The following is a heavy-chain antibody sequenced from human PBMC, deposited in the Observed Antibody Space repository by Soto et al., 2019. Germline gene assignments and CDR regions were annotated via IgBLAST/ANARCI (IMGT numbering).Heavy chain of an antibody. CDR3: ARERSAAGTGWFDP. D-gene: IGHD6-13*01. V-gene: IGHV1-8*01. J-gene: IGHJ5*02. CDR2: MNPNSGNT. Sequence: QVQLVQSGAEVKKPGASVKVSCKASGYTFTSYDINWVRQATGQGLEWMGWMNPNSGNTGYAQKFQGRVTMTRNTSISTAYMHLSRLRSEDTAVYYCARERSAAGTGWFDPWGQGTLVTVSS. CDR1: GYTFTSYD.